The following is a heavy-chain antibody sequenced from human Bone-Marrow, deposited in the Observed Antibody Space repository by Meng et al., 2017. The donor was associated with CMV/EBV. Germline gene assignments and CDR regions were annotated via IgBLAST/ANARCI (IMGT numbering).Heavy chain of an antibody. V-gene: IGHV1-46*01. CDR3: ARELVGATRAYFDY. CDR2: INPSGGST. J-gene: IGHJ4*02. CDR1: GYTFTSYY. D-gene: IGHD1-26*01. Sequence: ASVKVSCKASGYTFTSYYIHWVRQAPGQGLEWMGIINPSGGSTTLAQKFEDKVTMTRDTSTSTVFMELSSLRSDDTAVYYCARELVGATRAYFDYWGQGTRVTVSS.